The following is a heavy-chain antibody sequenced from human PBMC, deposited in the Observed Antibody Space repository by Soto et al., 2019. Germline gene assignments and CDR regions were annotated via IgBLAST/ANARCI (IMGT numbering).Heavy chain of an antibody. Sequence: GSLRLSCAASGFTFSDYAMSWVRQAPGKGLEWVSAIDGSSATTNYADSVKGRFTISRDNSKNTLFLHMSGLRAEDTAVYYCARDRRPSIYSGLAVWGQGTTVTVSS. D-gene: IGHD2-2*01. CDR2: IDGSSATT. J-gene: IGHJ6*02. CDR1: GFTFSDYA. V-gene: IGHV3-23*01. CDR3: ARDRRPSIYSGLAV.